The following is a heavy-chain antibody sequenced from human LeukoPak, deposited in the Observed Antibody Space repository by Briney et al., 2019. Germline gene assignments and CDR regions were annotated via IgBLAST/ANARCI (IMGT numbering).Heavy chain of an antibody. CDR3: ARGPYGRFDY. V-gene: IGHV4-59*07. D-gene: IGHD2-21*01. Sequence: PSDTLSLTCIVSGDSISSSYRNWIRQPPGKGLEWIGYIYYSGSTKYNPSLKSRVSMSLETAKNQFSLKLSSVTAADTAVYYCARGPYGRFDYWGQGMLVTVSS. CDR2: IYYSGST. CDR1: GDSISSSY. J-gene: IGHJ4*02.